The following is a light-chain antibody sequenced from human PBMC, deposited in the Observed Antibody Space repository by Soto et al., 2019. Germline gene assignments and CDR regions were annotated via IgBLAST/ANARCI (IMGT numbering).Light chain of an antibody. V-gene: IGLV2-14*01. CDR1: SSDVGGYNY. Sequence: SVLTQPDSVSGSPGQSITISCTGTSSDVGGYNYVSWYQQRPGKAPKLIIYEVSDRPSGVSNRFSGSKSGNTASLIISGLQTEDEADYYCSSGSTVSFSVLGNGTKVT. CDR3: SSGSTVSFSV. J-gene: IGLJ1*01. CDR2: EVS.